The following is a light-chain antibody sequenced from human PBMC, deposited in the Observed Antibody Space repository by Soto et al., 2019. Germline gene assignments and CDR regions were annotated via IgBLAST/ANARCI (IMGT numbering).Light chain of an antibody. V-gene: IGKV3-20*01. CDR3: QQYGSSIT. CDR2: GAS. CDR1: QSVSSSY. J-gene: IGKJ5*01. Sequence: ETVLTQSPGTLSLSPAETATVSCRASQSVSSSYLAWYQQKPGQAPRLLIYGASSRATGIPDRFSGSGSGTDFTLTISRLEPEDFAVYYCQQYGSSITFGQGTRLEIK.